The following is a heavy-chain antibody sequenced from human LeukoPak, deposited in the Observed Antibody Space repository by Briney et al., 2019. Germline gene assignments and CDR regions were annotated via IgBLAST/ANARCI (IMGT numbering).Heavy chain of an antibody. J-gene: IGHJ4*02. V-gene: IGHV1-8*01. CDR3: ARGSAPFGGKGDY. CDR2: MNPSSGNT. CDR1: GYTFTSYD. Sequence: ASVKVSCKASGYTFTSYDINWVRQATGQGLEWMGWMNPSSGNTGYAQKFQGRVTMTRNTSISTAYMELSSLRSEDTAVYYCARGSAPFGGKGDYWGQGTLVTVSS. D-gene: IGHD3-10*01.